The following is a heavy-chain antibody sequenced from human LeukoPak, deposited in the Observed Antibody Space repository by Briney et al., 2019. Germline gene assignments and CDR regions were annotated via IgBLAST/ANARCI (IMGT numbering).Heavy chain of an antibody. J-gene: IGHJ4*02. Sequence: PWASVKVSCKASGYTFTNYYMHWVRQAPGQGLEWMGIINPRGGSTSYAQKFQGRVTMTRDTSTNTVYMDLSSLRSGDTAVYYCAREIGPIQLHLWGSAFDYWGQGTLVTVSS. D-gene: IGHD5-18*01. CDR2: INPRGGST. CDR3: AREIGPIQLHLWGSAFDY. V-gene: IGHV1-46*01. CDR1: GYTFTNYY.